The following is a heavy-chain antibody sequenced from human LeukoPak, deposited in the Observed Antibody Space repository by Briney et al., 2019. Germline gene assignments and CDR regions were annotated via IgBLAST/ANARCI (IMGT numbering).Heavy chain of an antibody. CDR2: IYYSGST. J-gene: IGHJ4*02. Sequence: SETLSLTCTVSGGSISSYYWSWIRQPPGKGLEWIGYIYYSGSTNYNPSLKSRVTISVDTSKNRLSLKLSSVTAADTAVYYCARDVGYCSSTSCYRAGGYWGQGTLVTVSS. CDR1: GGSISSYY. D-gene: IGHD2-2*01. CDR3: ARDVGYCSSTSCYRAGGY. V-gene: IGHV4-59*01.